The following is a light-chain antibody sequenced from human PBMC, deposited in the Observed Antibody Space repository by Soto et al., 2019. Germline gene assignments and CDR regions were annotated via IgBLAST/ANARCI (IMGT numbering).Light chain of an antibody. CDR2: DAS. J-gene: IGKJ1*01. CDR1: QSISSW. Sequence: DIQMTQSPSTLSASVGDRVSITCRASQSISSWLAWDQQKPGKAPKLLIYDASSLESGVPSRVSGSGSGTDFALTISSLQPDDSATYYCHQYNSYSWAFGQGTKVQVK. V-gene: IGKV1-5*01. CDR3: HQYNSYSWA.